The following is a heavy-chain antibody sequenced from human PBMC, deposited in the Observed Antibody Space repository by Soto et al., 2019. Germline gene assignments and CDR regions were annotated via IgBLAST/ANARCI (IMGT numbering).Heavy chain of an antibody. V-gene: IGHV3-30*18. CDR2: ISYDGSNK. Sequence: QVQLVESGGGVVQPGRSLRLSCAASGFTFSSYGMHWVRQAPGKGLEWVAVISYDGSNKYYADSVKGRFTISRDNSKNTLYLQMNSLRAEDTAVYYCAKGRGLRHTAMALDYWGQGTLVTVSS. CDR3: AKGRGLRHTAMALDY. CDR1: GFTFSSYG. J-gene: IGHJ4*02. D-gene: IGHD5-18*01.